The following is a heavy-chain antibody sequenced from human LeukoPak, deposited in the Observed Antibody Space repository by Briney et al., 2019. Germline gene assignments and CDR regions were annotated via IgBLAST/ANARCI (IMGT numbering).Heavy chain of an antibody. D-gene: IGHD6-13*01. CDR1: GFTFSSYG. Sequence: GGSLRLTCAASGFTFSSYGMHWVRQAPGKGLEWVAVISYDGSNKYYADSVKGRFTISRDNSKNTLYLQMNSLRAEDTAVYYCAAGYSSSWYDYWGQEPWSPSPQ. J-gene: IGHJ4*01. CDR2: ISYDGSNK. CDR3: AAGYSSSWYDY. V-gene: IGHV3-30*03.